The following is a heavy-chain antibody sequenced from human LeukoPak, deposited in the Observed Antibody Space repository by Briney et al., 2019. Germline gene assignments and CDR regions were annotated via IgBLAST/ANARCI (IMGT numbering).Heavy chain of an antibody. D-gene: IGHD2-15*01. J-gene: IGHJ6*02. Sequence: ETLSLTCTVSGGSISSYFWSWIRQPPGKGLEWVANIKQDGSEKYYVDSVKGRFTISRDNAKNSLYLQMNSLRAEDTAVYYCAKAVPGSDPRYYYGMDVWGQGTTVTVSS. CDR3: AKAVPGSDPRYYYGMDV. V-gene: IGHV3-7*03. CDR1: GGSISSYF. CDR2: IKQDGSEK.